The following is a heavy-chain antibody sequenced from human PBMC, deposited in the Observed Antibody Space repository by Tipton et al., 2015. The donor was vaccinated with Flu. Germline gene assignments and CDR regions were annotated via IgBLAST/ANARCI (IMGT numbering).Heavy chain of an antibody. J-gene: IGHJ4*02. CDR3: ARDLSAVAGSYFDY. D-gene: IGHD6-19*01. CDR1: GGSIGSYY. CDR2: IYNSAYT. V-gene: IGHV4-59*12. Sequence: TLSLTCTVSGGSIGSYYWNWIRQPPGKGLEWIGYIYNSAYTKYNPSLKSRVTMSVDTSKNQFSLKLSSVAAADTAVYHCARDLSAVAGSYFDYWGQGTLVTVSS.